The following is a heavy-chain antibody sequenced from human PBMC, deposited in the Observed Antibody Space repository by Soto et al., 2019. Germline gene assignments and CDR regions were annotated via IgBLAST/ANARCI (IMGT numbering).Heavy chain of an antibody. J-gene: IGHJ4*02. V-gene: IGHV4-34*01. CDR2: INHSGST. Sequence: QVQLQQWGEGLLKPSETLSLTCAVYGGAFSGYYWSWIRQPPGKGLEWLGEINHSGSTNYNPSLKSRVNISVDTSTNQFSLKLSSVTAADTAVYYCARVGGSYFSTRPHRYYFDYWGQGTLVTVSS. CDR1: GGAFSGYY. D-gene: IGHD1-26*01. CDR3: ARVGGSYFSTRPHRYYFDY.